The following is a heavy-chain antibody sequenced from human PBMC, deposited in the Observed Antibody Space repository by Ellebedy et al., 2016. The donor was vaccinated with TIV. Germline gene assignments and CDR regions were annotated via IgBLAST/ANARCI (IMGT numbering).Heavy chain of an antibody. D-gene: IGHD3-10*01. Sequence: AASVKVSCKASGYTFRNYAMHWVRQAPGQRLAWMGWIDTGNGNTRYSQELQDRVTITRDTSASTAYMELSSLRSEDTAVYYCARDRGSGNDYYALDIWGQGTMVTVSS. CDR3: ARDRGSGNDYYALDI. CDR1: GYTFRNYA. CDR2: IDTGNGNT. V-gene: IGHV1-3*04. J-gene: IGHJ3*02.